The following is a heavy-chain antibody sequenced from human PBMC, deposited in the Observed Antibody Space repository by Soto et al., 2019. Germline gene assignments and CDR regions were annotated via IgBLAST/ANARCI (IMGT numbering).Heavy chain of an antibody. V-gene: IGHV1-46*01. Sequence: QVQLVQSGAEVKEPGASVKFSCKASGYNFASNHMHWVRQIPGQGLEWMGIIHPTDGSTSYAQRFRGRITLPRDAPTNTDYMELRGLTSEDTAVYYCVRDRFGSWTFDYWGQGTLLTVSS. D-gene: IGHD6-13*01. CDR2: IHPTDGST. J-gene: IGHJ4*02. CDR3: VRDRFGSWTFDY. CDR1: GYNFASNH.